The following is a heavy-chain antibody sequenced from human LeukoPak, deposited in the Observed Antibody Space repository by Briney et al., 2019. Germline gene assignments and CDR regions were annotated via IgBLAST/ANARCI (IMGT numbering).Heavy chain of an antibody. D-gene: IGHD3-16*02. Sequence: GASVKVSCKASGYTFTGYYMHWVRQAPGQGLEWMGWINPNSGGTNYAQKFQGRVTMTRDTSISTAYMELSRLRSDDTAVYYCARDQGYVWGSYRYPGVDYWGQGTLVTVSS. CDR3: ARDQGYVWGSYRYPGVDY. CDR2: INPNSGGT. J-gene: IGHJ4*02. V-gene: IGHV1-2*02. CDR1: GYTFTGYY.